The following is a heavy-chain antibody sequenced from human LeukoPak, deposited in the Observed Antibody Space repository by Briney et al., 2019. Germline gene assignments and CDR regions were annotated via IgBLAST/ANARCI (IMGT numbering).Heavy chain of an antibody. D-gene: IGHD6-19*01. V-gene: IGHV3-30*02. CDR1: GFTFSSYG. CDR3: AKDVGYSSGWYSDY. J-gene: IGHJ4*02. Sequence: GGSLRLSCAASGFTFSSYGMHWVRQAPGKGLEWVAFIRHDGNNKFYADSMRGRFTISRDNSKNTLFLQMDGLRTEDTAVYYCAKDVGYSSGWYSDYWGQGTLVTVSS. CDR2: IRHDGNNK.